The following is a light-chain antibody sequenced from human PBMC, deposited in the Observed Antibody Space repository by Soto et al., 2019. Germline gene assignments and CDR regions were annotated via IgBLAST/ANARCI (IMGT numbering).Light chain of an antibody. CDR2: GAS. CDR3: KQYGRSPFT. V-gene: IGKV3-20*01. CDR1: QSVSSGY. Sequence: ENVLAQSPGTLSLSPGERATLSCRASQSVSSGYLAWYQQKPGQAPRLLIYGASSRATGIPVRFSGSGSGTDLTLTISRLEPEDSAVYFCKQYGRSPFTFGPGTKVDIK. J-gene: IGKJ3*01.